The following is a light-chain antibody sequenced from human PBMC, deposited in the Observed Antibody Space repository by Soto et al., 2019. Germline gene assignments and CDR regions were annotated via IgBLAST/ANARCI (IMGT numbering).Light chain of an antibody. CDR1: QSVSSHY. J-gene: IGKJ3*01. CDR2: DGS. Sequence: EVVLTESPGTLPLSPGEIATLSCRASQSVSSHYLGWYQQKPGQPPRLLSYDGSSRTTGIPERFSATASETDCTLTGTRLATEDVALYDGQEYDNSPRFAFGPGTKVVIK. CDR3: QEYDNSPRFA. V-gene: IGKV3-20*01.